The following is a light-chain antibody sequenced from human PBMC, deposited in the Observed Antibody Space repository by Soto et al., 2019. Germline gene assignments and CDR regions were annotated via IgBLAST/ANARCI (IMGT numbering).Light chain of an antibody. J-gene: IGKJ2*01. CDR1: QSVSSN. CDR3: HQYNNWPPYT. Sequence: EIVMTQSPATLSVSPGERATLSCRASQSVSSNLAWYQQKPGQAPRLLIYGASTRATGIPARFSGSGSGTEVTLTISSLQPEDFAVYYCHQYNNWPPYTFGQGTKLEIK. CDR2: GAS. V-gene: IGKV3-15*01.